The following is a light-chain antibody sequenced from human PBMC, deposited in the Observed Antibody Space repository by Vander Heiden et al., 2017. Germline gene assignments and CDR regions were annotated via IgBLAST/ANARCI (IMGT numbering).Light chain of an antibody. CDR3: LQDYNYPWT. CDR1: QGIRND. CDR2: AAS. V-gene: IGKV1-6*01. J-gene: IGKJ1*01. Sequence: ISMTQSPSSLPASVPASVTITCRPSQGIRNDLGWYQQKPGKAPKLLIYAASSLQSGVPSRFSGSGSGTDFTLTISSLQPEDFATYYCLQDYNYPWTFGQGTRVEIK.